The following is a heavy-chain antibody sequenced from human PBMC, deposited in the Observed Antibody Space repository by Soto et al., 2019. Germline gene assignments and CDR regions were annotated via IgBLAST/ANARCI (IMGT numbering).Heavy chain of an antibody. J-gene: IGHJ5*01. D-gene: IGHD2-15*01. CDR2: IYWDDDK. Sequence: QITLKESGPTLVKPTQTLTLTCTFSGFSLSTHGVGVGWIRQPAGKALEWLALIYWDDDKRYSASLNSRLTIPKDTSKNRVVLTMTNMDPVDTATYYCAHAMLYCTGGSCSTWFDSWGQGTLVTVSS. CDR3: AHAMLYCTGGSCSTWFDS. V-gene: IGHV2-5*02. CDR1: GFSLSTHGVG.